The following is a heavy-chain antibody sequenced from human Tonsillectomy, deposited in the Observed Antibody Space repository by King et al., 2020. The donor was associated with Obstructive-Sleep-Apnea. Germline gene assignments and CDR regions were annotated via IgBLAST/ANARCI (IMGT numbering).Heavy chain of an antibody. Sequence: QLQESGPGLVKPSETLSLTCTVSGGSISSYYWSWIRQPPGKGLEWIGYIYYSGSTNYNPSLKSRVTISVDTSKNQFSLKLSSVTAADTAVYYCARTDGGYVDYWGQGTLVTVSS. J-gene: IGHJ4*02. D-gene: IGHD2-15*01. V-gene: IGHV4-59*08. CDR3: ARTDGGYVDY. CDR2: IYYSGST. CDR1: GGSISSYY.